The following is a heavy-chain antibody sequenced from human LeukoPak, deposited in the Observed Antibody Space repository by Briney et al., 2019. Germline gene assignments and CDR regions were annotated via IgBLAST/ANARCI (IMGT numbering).Heavy chain of an antibody. J-gene: IGHJ4*02. D-gene: IGHD3-10*01. CDR1: GGSISSYY. CDR2: IYTSGST. V-gene: IGHV4-4*07. Sequence: SETLSLTCTVSGGSISSYYWSWIRQPAGKGLEWIGRIYTSGSTNYNPSLKSRVTMSVDTSKNQFSLKLSSVTAADTAVYYCARDRYYYGSGSYFFDYWGQGTLVTVSS. CDR3: ARDRYYYGSGSYFFDY.